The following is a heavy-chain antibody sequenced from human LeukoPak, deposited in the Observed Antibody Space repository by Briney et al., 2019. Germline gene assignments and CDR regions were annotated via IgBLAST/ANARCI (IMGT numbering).Heavy chain of an antibody. J-gene: IGHJ4*02. V-gene: IGHV3-15*01. D-gene: IGHD2-21*02. CDR1: GFTFSTFSNAW. CDR3: TTDYCGGDCRLSFDY. Sequence: PGGSLRLSCAASGFTFSTFSNAWMSWVRQAPGKGLEWVGRIKSKTDGGTTDYAAPVKGRFTISRDDSKNTLYLQMSSLKTEDTAVYYCTTDYCGGDCRLSFDYWGQGTLVTVSS. CDR2: IKSKTDGGTT.